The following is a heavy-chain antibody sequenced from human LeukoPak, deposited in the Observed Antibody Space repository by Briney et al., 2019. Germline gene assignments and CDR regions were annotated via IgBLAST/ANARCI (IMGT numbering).Heavy chain of an antibody. Sequence: PSETLSLTCAVYGGSFSGYYWSWIRQPPGKGLEWIGEINHSGSTNYNPSLKSRVTISVDTSKNQFPLKLSSVTAADTAVYYCARKIGWGIYYFDYWGQGTLVTVSS. J-gene: IGHJ4*02. CDR1: GGSFSGYY. D-gene: IGHD7-27*01. CDR3: ARKIGWGIYYFDY. V-gene: IGHV4-34*01. CDR2: INHSGST.